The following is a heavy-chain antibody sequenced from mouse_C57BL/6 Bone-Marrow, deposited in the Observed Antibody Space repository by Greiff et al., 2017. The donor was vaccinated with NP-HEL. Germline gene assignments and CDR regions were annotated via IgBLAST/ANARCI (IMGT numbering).Heavy chain of an antibody. CDR3: ARGGGSSPFAY. CDR1: GFTFSDYY. D-gene: IGHD1-1*01. V-gene: IGHV5-12*01. Sequence: DVMLVESGGGLVQPGGSLKLSCAASGFTFSDYYMYWVRQTPEKRLEWVAYISNGGGSTYYPDTVKGRFTISRDNAKNTLYLQMSRLKSEDTAMYYCARGGGSSPFAYWGQGTLVTVSA. J-gene: IGHJ3*01. CDR2: ISNGGGST.